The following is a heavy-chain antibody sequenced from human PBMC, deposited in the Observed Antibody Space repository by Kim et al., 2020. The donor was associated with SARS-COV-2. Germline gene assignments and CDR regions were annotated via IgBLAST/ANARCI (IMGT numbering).Heavy chain of an antibody. CDR1: GFTFSNYG. D-gene: IGHD6-19*01. CDR2: VSYDGTKK. V-gene: IGHV3-30*18. J-gene: IGHJ6*02. CDR3: AKPSLAGLYYYGLDV. Sequence: GGSLRLSCAASGFTFSNYGMHWVRQAPGKALEWVAVVSYDGTKKDYGDSVKGRFTVSRDNSKDTLYLQINRLRPEDTAVYYCAKPSLAGLYYYGLDVWG.